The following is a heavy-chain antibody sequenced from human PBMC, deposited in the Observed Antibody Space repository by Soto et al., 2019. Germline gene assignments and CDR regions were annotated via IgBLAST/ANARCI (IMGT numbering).Heavy chain of an antibody. J-gene: IGHJ5*02. CDR3: ARLEYSSSSAWFDH. Sequence: GGSLRLSCAASGFTFSSYEMNWVRQAPGKGLEWVSYISSSGSTIYYADSVKGRFTISGDNAKNSLYLQMNSLRAEDTAVYYCARLEYSSSSAWFDHWGKGTLVTVS. CDR1: GFTFSSYE. V-gene: IGHV3-48*03. CDR2: ISSSGSTI. D-gene: IGHD6-6*01.